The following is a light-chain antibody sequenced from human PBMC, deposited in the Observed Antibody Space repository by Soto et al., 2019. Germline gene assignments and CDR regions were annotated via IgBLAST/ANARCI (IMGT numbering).Light chain of an antibody. Sequence: DIVLIQSPATLSLSPGERATLSCRASQSVGSNLAWYQQNPGQAPRLLIFDASNRATGIPARFSGSGSGTDFILAISSLEPEDFVFYYCQQHSNWPLTFGGGTKVDIK. V-gene: IGKV3-11*01. CDR3: QQHSNWPLT. CDR2: DAS. J-gene: IGKJ4*01. CDR1: QSVGSN.